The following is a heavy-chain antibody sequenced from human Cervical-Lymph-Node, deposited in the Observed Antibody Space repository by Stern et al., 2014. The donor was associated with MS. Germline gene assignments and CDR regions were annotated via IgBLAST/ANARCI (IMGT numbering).Heavy chain of an antibody. CDR1: GGYMSSKY. D-gene: IGHD1-26*01. CDR2: LYSDGST. Sequence: VQLQESGPGLVKPSETVSLTCTVSGGYMSSKYWNWIRQPPGKGLEWIGYLYSDGSTNYNPSLKSRVIISLDTSTNQFSLSLTSVTAADTAVYYCARVTGRGTRQNWFDSWGQGTLVTVSS. J-gene: IGHJ5*01. CDR3: ARVTGRGTRQNWFDS. V-gene: IGHV4-59*01.